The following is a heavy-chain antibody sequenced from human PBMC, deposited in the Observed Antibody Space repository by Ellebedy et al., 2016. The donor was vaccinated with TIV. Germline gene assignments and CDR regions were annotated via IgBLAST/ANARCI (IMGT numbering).Heavy chain of an antibody. CDR3: AKGSFPFGDKSERIYSFQY. V-gene: IGHV3-53*04. D-gene: IGHD3-10*01. CDR1: GFTFTSHG. J-gene: IGHJ4*02. CDR2: GGYT. Sequence: PGGSLRLSCVASGFTFTSHGMSWVRQAPGKGLEWVGGYTNYADSVKGRFTISTHNSRNTLYLQMTNLRTEDTAVYYCAKGSFPFGDKSERIYSFQYWGQGTLVTVSS.